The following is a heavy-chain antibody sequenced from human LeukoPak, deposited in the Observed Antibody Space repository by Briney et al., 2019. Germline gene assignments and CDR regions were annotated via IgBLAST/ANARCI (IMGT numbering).Heavy chain of an antibody. CDR2: ITNSGCTT. V-gene: IGHV3-23*01. J-gene: IGHJ4*02. CDR1: GFPFSSYA. Sequence: GGSLRLSCAASGFPFSSYAMSWVRQAPGKGLEWASPITNSGCTTYYADSVKGRFTISRDNSKNTLYLQMNSLRAEDTAVYYCAKGASYFDYWGQGTLVTVSS. CDR3: AKGASYFDY.